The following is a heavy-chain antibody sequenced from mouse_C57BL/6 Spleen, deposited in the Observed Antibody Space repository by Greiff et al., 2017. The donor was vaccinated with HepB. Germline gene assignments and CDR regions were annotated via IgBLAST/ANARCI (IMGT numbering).Heavy chain of an antibody. Sequence: DVQLQESGPELVKPGASVKIPCKASGYTFTDYNMDWVKQSHGKSLEWIGDINPNNGGTIYNQKFKGKATLTVDKSSSTAYMELRSLTSEDTAVYYCARRDYYYGRGGFAMDYWGQGTSVTVSS. D-gene: IGHD1-1*01. J-gene: IGHJ4*01. CDR1: GYTFTDYN. CDR2: INPNNGGT. CDR3: ARRDYYYGRGGFAMDY. V-gene: IGHV1-18*01.